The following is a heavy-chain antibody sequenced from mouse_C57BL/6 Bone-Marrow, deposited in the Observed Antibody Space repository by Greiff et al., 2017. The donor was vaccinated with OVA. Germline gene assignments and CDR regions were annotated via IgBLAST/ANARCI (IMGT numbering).Heavy chain of an antibody. J-gene: IGHJ4*01. CDR3: AREDGNEAMDY. Sequence: VQLQQPGAELVKPGASVKLSCKASGYTFTSYWMHWVKQRPGQGLEWIGMIHPNSGSTNYNEKFKSKATLTVDKSSSTAYMQLSSLTSEDSAVYYCAREDGNEAMDYWGQGTSVTVSS. D-gene: IGHD2-1*01. V-gene: IGHV1-64*01. CDR2: IHPNSGST. CDR1: GYTFTSYW.